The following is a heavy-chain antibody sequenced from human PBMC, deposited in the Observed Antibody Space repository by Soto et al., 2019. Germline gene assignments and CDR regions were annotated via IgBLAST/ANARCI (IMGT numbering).Heavy chain of an antibody. CDR2: IYYSGNT. J-gene: IGHJ4*02. CDR1: GGSITSSNYH. Sequence: SETLSLTCTVSGGSITSSNYHWGWSRQPPGKGLEWIGAIYYSGNTYYNPSLKSRVTMSMDASKNQFSLTLSSVAVADTAVYYCSRPNHSPPGDDWGQGTLVTVSS. D-gene: IGHD2-21*01. CDR3: SRPNHSPPGDD. V-gene: IGHV4-39*01.